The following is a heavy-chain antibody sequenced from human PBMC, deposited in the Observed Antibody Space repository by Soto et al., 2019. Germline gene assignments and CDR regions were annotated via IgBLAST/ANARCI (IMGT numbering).Heavy chain of an antibody. Sequence: VASVKVSCKASGYTFTDYYIHWVRQAPGQGLEWMGWINPNSGGTNYAQKFQGRVTMTRDTSISTAYMELSRLRSDDTAVYYCARSPPGDSKTNWFDPWGQGTLVTVSS. CDR2: INPNSGGT. D-gene: IGHD4-4*01. J-gene: IGHJ5*02. CDR1: GYTFTDYY. V-gene: IGHV1-2*02. CDR3: ARSPPGDSKTNWFDP.